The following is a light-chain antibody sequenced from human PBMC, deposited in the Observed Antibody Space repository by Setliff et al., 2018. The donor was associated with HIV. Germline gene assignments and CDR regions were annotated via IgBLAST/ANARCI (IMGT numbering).Light chain of an antibody. Sequence: QSALTQPASVSGSPGQSITIPCTGTSSDIGRYNSVSWYQQKPGKAPKLLIFDVNNRPSGVSTRFSGSKSANAASLTISGLQAEDEADYYCCSSAGTYTSFFVFGTGTKVTVL. CDR1: SSDIGRYNS. J-gene: IGLJ1*01. CDR3: CSSAGTYTSFFV. V-gene: IGLV2-14*01. CDR2: DVN.